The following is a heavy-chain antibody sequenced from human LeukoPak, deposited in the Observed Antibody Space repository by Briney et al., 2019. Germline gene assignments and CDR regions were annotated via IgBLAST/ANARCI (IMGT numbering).Heavy chain of an antibody. J-gene: IGHJ5*02. CDR2: IYSDNT. D-gene: IGHD6-19*01. Sequence: PGGSLRLSCTVSGSTVSSNSMSWVRQAPGKGLEWVSFIYSDNTHYSDSVKGRFTISRDNSKDTLYLQMNSLRAEDTAVYYCARVAGWHWFDPWGQGTLVTVSS. CDR3: ARVAGWHWFDP. V-gene: IGHV3-53*01. CDR1: GSTVSSNS.